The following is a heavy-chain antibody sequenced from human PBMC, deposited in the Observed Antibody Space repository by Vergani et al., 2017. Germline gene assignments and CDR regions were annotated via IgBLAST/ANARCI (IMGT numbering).Heavy chain of an antibody. V-gene: IGHV3-20*04. CDR2: SNWHGGST. CDR1: GFTFDAFG. CDR3: ASRGPGYYFDY. J-gene: IGHJ4*02. D-gene: IGHD3-10*01. Sequence: EVQLVESGGGVVRPGGSLRRSCAASGFTFDAFGMCWVRQAPGKGLEWVSGSNWHGGSTGYADFVKGRFTISRDNAKTSLYLQMNSLRAEDTALYYCASRGPGYYFDYWGQGTLVTVSS.